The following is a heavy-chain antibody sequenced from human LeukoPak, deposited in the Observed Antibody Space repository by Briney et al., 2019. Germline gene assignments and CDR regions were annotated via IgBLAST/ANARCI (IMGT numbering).Heavy chain of an antibody. V-gene: IGHV6-1*01. CDR3: ARDLEGGTTVVIGWTSGSGLSFDY. CDR2: TYYRSKWYN. Sequence: SQTLSLTCALSGDSVSSNSAAWNWIRQSPSRGLEWLGRTYYRSKWYNDYAVSVKSRITINPDTSKNQFSLQLNSVTPEDTAVYYCARDLEGGTTVVIGWTSGSGLSFDYWGQGTPVTVSS. CDR1: GDSVSSNSAA. J-gene: IGHJ4*02. D-gene: IGHD4-23*01.